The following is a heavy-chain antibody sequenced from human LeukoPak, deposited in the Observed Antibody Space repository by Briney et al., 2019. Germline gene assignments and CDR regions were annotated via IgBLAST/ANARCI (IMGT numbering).Heavy chain of an antibody. D-gene: IGHD5-18*01. CDR3: AREGGLQLWGFGY. CDR2: ISSSTLTI. V-gene: IGHV3-48*04. Sequence: GGSLRLSCAASGFTFSSYSMNWVRQAPGKGLEWVSLISSSTLTIYYADSVKGRFTISRDNAKNSLYLQMNSLRAEDTAVYYCAREGGLQLWGFGYWGQGTLVTVSS. CDR1: GFTFSSYS. J-gene: IGHJ4*02.